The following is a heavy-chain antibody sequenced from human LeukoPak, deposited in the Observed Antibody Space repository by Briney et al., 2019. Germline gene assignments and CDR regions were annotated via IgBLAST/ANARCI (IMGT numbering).Heavy chain of an antibody. CDR1: GGSISSSIYY. CDR3: ARHRHSSSWLDV. D-gene: IGHD6-13*01. J-gene: IGHJ6*04. Sequence: SETLSLTCTVSGGSISSSIYYWGWIRQPPGKGLEWIGSIYYSGSTYYNPSLKSRVTISVDTSKNQFSLKLSSVTAADTAVYYCARHRHSSSWLDVWGKGTTVTVSS. V-gene: IGHV4-39*01. CDR2: IYYSGST.